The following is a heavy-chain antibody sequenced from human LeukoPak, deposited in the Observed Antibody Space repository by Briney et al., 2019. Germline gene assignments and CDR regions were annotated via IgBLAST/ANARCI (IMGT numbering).Heavy chain of an antibody. CDR2: IYYSGSI. CDR1: GGSISSSSYY. V-gene: IGHV4-39*07. Sequence: SETLSLTCTVSGGSISSSSYYWGWIRQPPGKGLEWIGSIYYSGSIYYNPSLKSRVTISVDTSKNQFSLKLSSVTAADTAVYYCARETSQKGAHYMDVWGKGTTVTISS. J-gene: IGHJ6*03. D-gene: IGHD3-16*01. CDR3: ARETSQKGAHYMDV.